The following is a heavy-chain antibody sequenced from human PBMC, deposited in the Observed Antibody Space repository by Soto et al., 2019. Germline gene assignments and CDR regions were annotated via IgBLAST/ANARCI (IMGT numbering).Heavy chain of an antibody. CDR2: IYYSGST. D-gene: IGHD2-15*01. J-gene: IGHJ4*02. V-gene: IGHV4-59*01. Sequence: QVQLQESGPGLVKPSETLSLTCTVSGGSISSYYWSWIRQPPGKGLEWIGYIYYSGSTNYNPSLKSRVTMSVDTSKNQFSLKLSAVPAADTAVYYCASGGRAYCSGGSCYDLFDYWGQGTLVTVSS. CDR3: ASGGRAYCSGGSCYDLFDY. CDR1: GGSISSYY.